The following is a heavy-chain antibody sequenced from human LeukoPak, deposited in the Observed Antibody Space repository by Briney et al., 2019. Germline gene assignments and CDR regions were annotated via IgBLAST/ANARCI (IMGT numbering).Heavy chain of an antibody. V-gene: IGHV1-69*04. J-gene: IGHJ4*02. D-gene: IGHD3-22*01. CDR1: GGTFSSYA. Sequence: GSSVKVSCKASGGTFSSYAISWVRQAPGQGLEWMGRIIPILGIANYAQKFQGRVTITADKSTSTAYMELSSLRSEDTAVYYCAREYLPITRDSSDFDYWGQGTLVTVSS. CDR3: AREYLPITRDSSDFDY. CDR2: IIPILGIA.